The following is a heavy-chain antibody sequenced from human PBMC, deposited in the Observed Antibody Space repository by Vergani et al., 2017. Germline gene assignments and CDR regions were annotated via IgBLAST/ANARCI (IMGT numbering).Heavy chain of an antibody. CDR1: GASVNSYY. V-gene: IGHV4-59*02. CDR3: ARSRIYYGAGSPDY. CDR2: VSFRGDT. Sequence: QVKLQESGPGLVKPSETLSLTCTVSGASVNSYYWSWIRHPPGKGVVGMGYVSFRGDTLYDPSVKGRMTISLNTSSNQFSLYLTSVTAADTAVYYCARSRIYYGAGSPDYWGQGTLVTVSS. D-gene: IGHD3-10*01. J-gene: IGHJ4*02.